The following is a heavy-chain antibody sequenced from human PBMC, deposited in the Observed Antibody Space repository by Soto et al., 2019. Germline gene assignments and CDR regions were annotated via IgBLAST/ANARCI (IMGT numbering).Heavy chain of an antibody. CDR3: ARIGLYDSDDYYYPDY. D-gene: IGHD3-22*01. V-gene: IGHV4-34*01. CDR2: INHSGTT. CDR1: GGSFSAYY. Sequence: SDTLSLTCAVYGGSFSAYYWSWIRQPPGKGLEWIGKINHSGTTNYNPSLKSRVTISVDTSKNQLSLKLSSVTAADTAVYYCARIGLYDSDDYYYPDYWGQGTLVTVS. J-gene: IGHJ4*02.